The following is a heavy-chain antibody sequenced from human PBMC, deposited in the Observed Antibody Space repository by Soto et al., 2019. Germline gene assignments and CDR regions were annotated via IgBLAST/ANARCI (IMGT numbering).Heavy chain of an antibody. J-gene: IGHJ4*02. D-gene: IGHD3-10*01. CDR3: ARAPHRGVSDY. CDR1: GGSISSGDNY. CDR2: IYYSGST. V-gene: IGHV4-30-4*08. Sequence: QVQLQESGPGLVKPSQTLSLTCTVSGGSISSGDNYWRWIRQPPGKGLEWLGFIYYSGSTYYNPSLKRRVSISPDTSKNQFSLRLSSVTAADTAVYYGARAPHRGVSDYWGQGTLVTVSS.